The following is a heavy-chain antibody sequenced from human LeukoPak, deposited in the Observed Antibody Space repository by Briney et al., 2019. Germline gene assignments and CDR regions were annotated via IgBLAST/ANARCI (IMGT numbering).Heavy chain of an antibody. CDR3: ARVGTMVRGVPTFDY. D-gene: IGHD3-10*01. CDR1: GFTFSSYS. V-gene: IGHV3-21*01. J-gene: IGHJ4*02. CDR2: ISSSSSYI. Sequence: GGSLRLSCAASGFTFSSYSMNWVRQAPGKGLEWVSSISSSSSYIYYADSVKGRFTISRDNAKNSLCLQMNSLRAEDTAVYYCARVGTMVRGVPTFDYWGQGTLVTVSS.